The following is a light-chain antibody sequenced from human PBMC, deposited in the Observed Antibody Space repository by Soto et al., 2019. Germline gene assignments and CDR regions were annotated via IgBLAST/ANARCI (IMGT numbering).Light chain of an antibody. V-gene: IGKV3-20*01. CDR1: QSVTTNY. J-gene: IGKJ4*01. CDR2: GAS. CDR3: QQYVTSPLT. Sequence: EIVSTQSPGTLSLSPGERSTLSCRASQSVTTNYLAWYQQKIGQAPRLLIYGASNRATGIPDRVSGSGSGTDFTLTISRLEAEDFGVYYCQQYVTSPLTFGGGTKVEMK.